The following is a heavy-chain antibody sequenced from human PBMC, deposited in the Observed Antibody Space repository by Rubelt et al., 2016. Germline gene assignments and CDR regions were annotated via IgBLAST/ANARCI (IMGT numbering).Heavy chain of an antibody. CDR2: ISAYDRNT. CDR1: GYTFTSYG. Sequence: QVQLVQSGAEVKKPGASVKVSCKASGYTFTSYGISWVRQAPGQGLEWMGWISAYDRNTNYDQKLQGRVTMTTDTSTSTAYMELRSLRAEDTAVYYCAKGGNVVVTARLYYFDYWGQGTLVTVSS. CDR3: AKGGNVVVTARLYYFDY. D-gene: IGHD2-21*02. V-gene: IGHV1-18*01. J-gene: IGHJ4*02.